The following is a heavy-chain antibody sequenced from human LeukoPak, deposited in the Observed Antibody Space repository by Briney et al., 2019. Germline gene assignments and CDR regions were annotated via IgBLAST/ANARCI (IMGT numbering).Heavy chain of an antibody. D-gene: IGHD5-12*01. CDR3: ARDFGRGYDVAYYFDY. CDR2: IIPIFGTA. CDR1: GGTFSSYA. V-gene: IGHV1-69*13. J-gene: IGHJ4*02. Sequence: SVKVSCEASGGTFSSYAISWVRQAPGQGLEWMGGIIPIFGTANHAQKFQGRVTITADESTSTAYMELSSLRSEDTAVYYCARDFGRGYDVAYYFDYWGQGTLVTVSS.